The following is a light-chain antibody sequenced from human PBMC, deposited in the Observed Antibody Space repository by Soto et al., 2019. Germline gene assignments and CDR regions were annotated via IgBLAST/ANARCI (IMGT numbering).Light chain of an antibody. Sequence: QSVLTQPPSASGPPGQRVTISCSGSSSNIGRNTVNWYQHLPGTAPKLLIYSNNQRPSGVPDRFSGSKSGTSASLAISGLQSDDEADYYCAGWDDSMNGYVFGTGTKVTVL. V-gene: IGLV1-44*01. CDR2: SNN. CDR3: AGWDDSMNGYV. CDR1: SSNIGRNT. J-gene: IGLJ1*01.